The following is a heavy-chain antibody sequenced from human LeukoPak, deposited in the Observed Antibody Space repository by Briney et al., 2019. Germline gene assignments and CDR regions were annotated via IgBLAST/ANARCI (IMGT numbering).Heavy chain of an antibody. J-gene: IGHJ4*02. D-gene: IGHD3-22*01. Sequence: GASVKVSCKASGYTFTGYYMHWVRQAPGQGLEWMGWINPNSGGTNYAQKFQGRVTMTRDTSISTAYMELSRLRSDDTAVYYCASINYDSSGAKYYFDYWGQGTLVTVSS. CDR1: GYTFTGYY. CDR3: ASINYDSSGAKYYFDY. CDR2: INPNSGGT. V-gene: IGHV1-2*02.